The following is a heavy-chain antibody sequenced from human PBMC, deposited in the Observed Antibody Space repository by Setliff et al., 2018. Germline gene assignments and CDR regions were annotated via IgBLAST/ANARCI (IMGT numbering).Heavy chain of an antibody. D-gene: IGHD3-10*01. J-gene: IGHJ4*02. CDR1: GGSISSGGFY. V-gene: IGHV4-61*09. CDR3: ARESATIGEFPLYYFDK. Sequence: PSETLSLTCSVSGGSISSGGFYWRWIRQSAGRGLEWIGHFHTGGATDYNLSLKSRVTISLDSSKNQFSLRLSSVTAADAAVYFCARESATIGEFPLYYFDKWGQGIPVTVS. CDR2: FHTGGAT.